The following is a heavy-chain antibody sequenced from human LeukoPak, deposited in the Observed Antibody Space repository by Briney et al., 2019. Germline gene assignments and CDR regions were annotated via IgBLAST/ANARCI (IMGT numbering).Heavy chain of an antibody. V-gene: IGHV7-4-1*02. Sequence: ASVKVSCKASGYPFSAHFLNWVRQAPGQGLEWMGNIDTTTGNPRYAQDFSGRFVFSLDTSVSTAYLQITSLKADDTAAYYCVRGTPTPGMDYWGQGTQVTVSS. CDR3: VRGTPTPGMDY. J-gene: IGHJ4*02. CDR2: IDTTTGNP. D-gene: IGHD3-10*01. CDR1: GYPFSAHF.